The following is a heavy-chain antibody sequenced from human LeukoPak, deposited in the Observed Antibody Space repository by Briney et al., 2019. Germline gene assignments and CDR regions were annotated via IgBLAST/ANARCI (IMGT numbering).Heavy chain of an antibody. CDR1: GYTFTGYY. J-gene: IGHJ6*03. V-gene: IGHV1-2*02. Sequence: ASVKVSCKASGYTFTGYYMHWVRQAPGQGREWRGWINPNSGGTNYAQKFQGRVTMTRDTSISTAYMELSRLRSDDTSVYYCARVFGYYMDVWSKGTTVTVSS. D-gene: IGHD3-16*01. CDR3: ARVFGYYMDV. CDR2: INPNSGGT.